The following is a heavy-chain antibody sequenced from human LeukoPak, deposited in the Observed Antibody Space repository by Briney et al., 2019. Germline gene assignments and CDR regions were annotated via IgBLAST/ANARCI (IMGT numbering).Heavy chain of an antibody. CDR3: ARARHGILTGYYLDY. Sequence: GGSLRLSCSASGFTFSNHEMNWVRQAPGKGLEWVSYISSSGTPKYYADSVKGRFTISRDNSKDTLYLQMNSLRAEDTAVYYCARARHGILTGYYLDYWGQGTLVTVSS. CDR1: GFTFSNHE. V-gene: IGHV3-48*03. D-gene: IGHD3-9*01. CDR2: ISSSGTPK. J-gene: IGHJ4*02.